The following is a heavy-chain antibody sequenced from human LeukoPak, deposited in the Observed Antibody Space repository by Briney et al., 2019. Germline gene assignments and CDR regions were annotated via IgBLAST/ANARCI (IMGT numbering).Heavy chain of an antibody. CDR2: IIPIFGTA. V-gene: IGHV1-69*06. CDR1: GGTFGSYA. J-gene: IGHJ4*02. Sequence: KVSCKASGGTFGSYAIGWVRQAPGQGLEWMGGIIPIFGTANYAQKFQGRVTITADKSTSTAYMELSSLRSEDTAVYYCARGLTGATADFDYWGQGTLVTVSS. CDR3: ARGLTGATADFDY. D-gene: IGHD1-20*01.